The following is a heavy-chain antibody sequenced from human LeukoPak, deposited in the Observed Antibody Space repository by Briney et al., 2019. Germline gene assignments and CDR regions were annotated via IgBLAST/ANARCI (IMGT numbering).Heavy chain of an antibody. CDR2: ISYDGSNK. Sequence: GGSLRLSCAASGFTFSSYAMHWVRQAPGKGLEWVAVISYDGSNKYYADSVKGRFTISRDNSKNTLYLQMNSLRAEDTAAYYCAREGGMKYQLPRDAFDIWGQGTMVTVSS. CDR1: GFTFSSYA. D-gene: IGHD2-2*01. J-gene: IGHJ3*02. V-gene: IGHV3-30-3*01. CDR3: AREGGMKYQLPRDAFDI.